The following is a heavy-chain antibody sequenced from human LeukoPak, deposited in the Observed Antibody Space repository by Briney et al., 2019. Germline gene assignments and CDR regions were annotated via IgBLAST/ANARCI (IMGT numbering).Heavy chain of an antibody. CDR2: ISGSGGST. V-gene: IGHV3-23*01. CDR1: GFTFSSYG. CDR3: ARDDGSSGYLPFNYYYYYMDV. J-gene: IGHJ6*03. D-gene: IGHD3-22*01. Sequence: GGTLRLSCAASGFTFSSYGMSWVRQAPGKGLECVSAISGSGGSTYYADSVKGRFTISRDNAKNSLYLQMNSLRAEDTAVYYCARDDGSSGYLPFNYYYYYMDVWGKGTTVTVSS.